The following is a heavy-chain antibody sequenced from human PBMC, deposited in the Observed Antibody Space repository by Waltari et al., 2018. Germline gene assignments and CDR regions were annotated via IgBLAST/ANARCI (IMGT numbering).Heavy chain of an antibody. CDR3: ARDVIDYVLGGYLDAFDI. Sequence: QVKLVQSGAEVKKPGGSVKVPCKASGYTYNSYAISWVRQAPGQGLEWMGWISAYNCTPRYAQQLQGRVTMTTDPSTTTAYMYLRSLRSDDPAVSYCARDVIDYVLGGYLDAFDIWGQGTMVTVSS. CDR1: GYTYNSYA. CDR2: ISAYNCTP. D-gene: IGHD3-16*01. V-gene: IGHV1-18*01. J-gene: IGHJ3*02.